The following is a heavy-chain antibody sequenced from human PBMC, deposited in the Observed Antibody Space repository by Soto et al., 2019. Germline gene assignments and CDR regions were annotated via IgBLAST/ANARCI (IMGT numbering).Heavy chain of an antibody. CDR2: IIPIFGTA. D-gene: IGHD3-10*01. V-gene: IGHV1-69*01. J-gene: IGHJ6*02. CDR3: ARKGEAGGSGCYCDAPDYCYGMYV. Sequence: QVQLVQSGAEVKKPGSSVKVSCKASGGTFSSYAISWVRQAPGQGLEWMGGIIPIFGTANYAQKFQGRVTITAYESTITAYMELRSLRSEDMAVYYCARKGEAGGSGCYCDAPDYCYGMYVWGQGTTVTVSS. CDR1: GGTFSSYA.